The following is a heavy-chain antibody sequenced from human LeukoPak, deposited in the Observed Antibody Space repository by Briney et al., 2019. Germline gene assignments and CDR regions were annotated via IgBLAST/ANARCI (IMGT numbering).Heavy chain of an antibody. V-gene: IGHV3-21*01. CDR2: ISAGSNYI. CDR1: GFTFSDYS. Sequence: PGRSLRLSCAASGFTFSDYSMNWVRQAPGKGLEWVSSISAGSNYIYYGDSVKGRFTISRDNAKNSLYLQMGSLRAEDTAVYYCARDASTRCYLCEVDYWGQGTLVTVSS. D-gene: IGHD2-2*01. CDR3: ARDASTRCYLCEVDY. J-gene: IGHJ4*02.